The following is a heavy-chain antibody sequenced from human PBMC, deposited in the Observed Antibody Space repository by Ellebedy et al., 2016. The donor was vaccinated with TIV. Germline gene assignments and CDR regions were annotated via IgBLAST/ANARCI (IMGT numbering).Heavy chain of an antibody. Sequence: SETLSLXXAVYGGSFSGYYWSWIRQPPGKGLEWIGEINHSGSTNYNPSLKSRVTISVDTSKNQFSLKLSSVTAADIAVYYCARLRRTRRGRGYGMDVWGQGTTVTVSS. J-gene: IGHJ6*02. D-gene: IGHD3-10*01. CDR1: GGSFSGYY. CDR3: ARLRRTRRGRGYGMDV. CDR2: INHSGST. V-gene: IGHV4-34*01.